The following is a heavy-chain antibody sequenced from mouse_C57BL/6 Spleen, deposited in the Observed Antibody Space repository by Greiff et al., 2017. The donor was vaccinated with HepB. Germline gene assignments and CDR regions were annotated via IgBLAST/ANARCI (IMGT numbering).Heavy chain of an antibody. D-gene: IGHD4-1*01. V-gene: IGHV1-69*01. Sequence: QVQLQQPGAELVMPGASVKLSCKASGYTFTSYWMHWVKQRPGQGLEWIGEIDPSDSYTNYNQKFKGKSTLTVDKSSSTAYMQLSSLTSEDSAVYYCARGWDEFAYWGQGTLVTVSA. J-gene: IGHJ3*01. CDR1: GYTFTSYW. CDR2: IDPSDSYT. CDR3: ARGWDEFAY.